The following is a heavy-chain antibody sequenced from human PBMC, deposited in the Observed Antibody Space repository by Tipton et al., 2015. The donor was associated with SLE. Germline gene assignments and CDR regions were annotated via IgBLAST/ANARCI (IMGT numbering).Heavy chain of an antibody. V-gene: IGHV4-34*01. CDR3: ARIESSSWTDYYGMDV. Sequence: TLSLTCAVYGGSFSASYWNWIRQPPGTGLEWIGEINQSGSTNYNPSLKSRVTISLDTSNNHFSLRLNSVTAADTAVYYCARIESSSWTDYYGMDVWGQGTAVTVSS. CDR2: INQSGST. J-gene: IGHJ6*02. CDR1: GGSFSASY. D-gene: IGHD3-10*01.